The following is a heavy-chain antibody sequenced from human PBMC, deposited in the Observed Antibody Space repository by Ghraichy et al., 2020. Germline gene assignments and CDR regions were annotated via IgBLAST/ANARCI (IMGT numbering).Heavy chain of an antibody. D-gene: IGHD3-3*01. Sequence: SETLSLTCTVSGGSITSYYWSWIRQPPGKGLEWIGYMYDSGSTNYNPSLKSRVTISVDTSKNQFSLKLSSVTAADTAVYYCARDRDFLDVWGQGTTVTVSS. J-gene: IGHJ6*02. CDR1: GGSITSYY. V-gene: IGHV4-59*01. CDR3: ARDRDFLDV. CDR2: MYDSGST.